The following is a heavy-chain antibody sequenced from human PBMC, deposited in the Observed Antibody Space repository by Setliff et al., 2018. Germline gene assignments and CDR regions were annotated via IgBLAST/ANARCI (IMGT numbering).Heavy chain of an antibody. CDR3: ARAAIYGDYPFYYYYYGMDV. D-gene: IGHD4-17*01. CDR2: MNPNSGNT. Sequence: ASVKVSCKASGYTFTSYDINWVRQATGQGLEWMGWMNPNSGNTGYAQKFQGRVTMTRNTSISTAYMELSSLRSEDTAVYYCARAAIYGDYPFYYYYYGMDVWGQGTTVTVS. J-gene: IGHJ6*02. V-gene: IGHV1-8*02. CDR1: GYTFTSYD.